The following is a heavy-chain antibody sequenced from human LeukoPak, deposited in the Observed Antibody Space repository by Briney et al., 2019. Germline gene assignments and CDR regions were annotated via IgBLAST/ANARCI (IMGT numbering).Heavy chain of an antibody. CDR3: VSGYSSSSPNWFDP. Sequence: SGTLSLTCAVSGGSISSSNWWSWVRQPPGKGLEWIGEIYHSGSTNYNPSLKSRVTISVDTSKNQFSLKLSSVTAADTAVYYCVSGYSSSSPNWFDPWGQGTLVTVSS. V-gene: IGHV4-4*02. D-gene: IGHD6-13*01. CDR1: GGSISSSNW. J-gene: IGHJ5*02. CDR2: IYHSGST.